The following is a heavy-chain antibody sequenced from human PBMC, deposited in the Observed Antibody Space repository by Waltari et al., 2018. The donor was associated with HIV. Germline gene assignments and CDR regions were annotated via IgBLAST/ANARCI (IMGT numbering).Heavy chain of an antibody. CDR3: AKTDWEDGSMRGFDP. D-gene: IGHD1-26*01. V-gene: IGHV7-4-1*02. CDR2: INSKTGNP. J-gene: IGHJ5*02. CDR1: GYTFIDFA. Sequence: QVQLVQSGSELKNPGASVKVSCKASGYTFIDFAINWLRQAPGQGLEWMGWINSKTGNPTYVQGFTGRFVFSLDTSATTAHLEISSLKAEDTAVYYCAKTDWEDGSMRGFDPWGQGTLVTVSS.